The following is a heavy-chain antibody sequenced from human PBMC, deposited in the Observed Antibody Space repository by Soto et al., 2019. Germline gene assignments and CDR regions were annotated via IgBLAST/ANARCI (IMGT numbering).Heavy chain of an antibody. CDR1: GFTFSNFG. J-gene: IGHJ4*02. CDR3: AKGATTYYDGSGPIDY. CDR2: ISYEGSNK. V-gene: IGHV3-30*18. Sequence: GGSLRLSCAASGFTFSNFGMHWVRQAPGKGLEWVAVISYEGSNKYYADSVKGRFTISRDNSKNTLYLQMNSLRAEDTAVYFCAKGATTYYDGSGPIDYWGQGTLVTVSS. D-gene: IGHD3-22*01.